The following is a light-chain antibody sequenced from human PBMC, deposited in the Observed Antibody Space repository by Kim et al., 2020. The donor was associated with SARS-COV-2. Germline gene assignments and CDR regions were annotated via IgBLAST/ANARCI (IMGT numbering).Light chain of an antibody. V-gene: IGKV3-20*01. J-gene: IGKJ4*01. Sequence: EVVLTQSPGTLSLSPGERATLSCRAIQSVSSSYLAWYQQKPGQTPRLLIYGASSRATDIPDRFSGSGSGTDFTLTISRLEAEDFAVYYCQQYGNSPLTFGGGTKVEIK. CDR1: QSVSSSY. CDR2: GAS. CDR3: QQYGNSPLT.